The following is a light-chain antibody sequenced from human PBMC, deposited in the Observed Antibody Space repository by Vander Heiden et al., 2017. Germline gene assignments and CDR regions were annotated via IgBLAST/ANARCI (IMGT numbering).Light chain of an antibody. J-gene: IGKJ1*01. CDR1: QGISSY. Sequence: VSWGTEFPSLLAASTGDRVTISCRMSQGISSYLAWYQQNPGKAPELLIYAASTLQRGVPSPFRARGPRTDFTLTISCLQSEDFAPYYCQQYYTFPQTFGQGTKVELK. CDR2: AAS. CDR3: QQYYTFPQT. V-gene: IGKV1D-8*01.